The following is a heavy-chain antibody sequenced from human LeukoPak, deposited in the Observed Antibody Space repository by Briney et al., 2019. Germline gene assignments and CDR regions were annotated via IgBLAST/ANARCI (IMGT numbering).Heavy chain of an antibody. CDR3: AKDPTTEPFV. D-gene: IGHD4-17*01. V-gene: IGHV3-33*06. CDR2: IWYDGSNK. Sequence: GGSLRLSCAAPGFTFSSYGMYWVGRAPGKGLEWVAGIWYDGSNKYYADSVKGRFTISRYNSKNTLYLQMNSLRAEDTAVYYCAKDPTTEPFVWGQGTLVTVSS. CDR1: GFTFSSYG. J-gene: IGHJ4*02.